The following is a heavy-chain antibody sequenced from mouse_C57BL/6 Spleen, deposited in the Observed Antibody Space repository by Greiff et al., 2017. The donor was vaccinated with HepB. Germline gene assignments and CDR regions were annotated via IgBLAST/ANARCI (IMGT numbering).Heavy chain of an antibody. V-gene: IGHV14-3*01. J-gene: IGHJ2*01. CDR3: ARCPSTTVVAYYFDY. Sequence: EVMLVESVAELVRPGASVKLSCTASGFNIKNTYMHWVKQRPEQGLEWIGRIDPANGNTKYAPKFQGKATITADTSSNTAYLQLSSLTSEDTAIYYCARCPSTTVVAYYFDYWGQGTTLTVSS. CDR2: IDPANGNT. D-gene: IGHD1-1*01. CDR1: GFNIKNTY.